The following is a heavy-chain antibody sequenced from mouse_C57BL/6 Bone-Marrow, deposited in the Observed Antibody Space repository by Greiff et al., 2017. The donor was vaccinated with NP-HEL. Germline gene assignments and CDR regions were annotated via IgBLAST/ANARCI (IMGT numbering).Heavy chain of an antibody. V-gene: IGHV5-6*01. CDR1: GFTFSSYG. J-gene: IGHJ4*01. CDR3: ARHYYGSSWYYYAMDY. Sequence: EVMLVESGGDLVKPGGSLKLSCAASGFTFSSYGMSWVRQTPDKRLEWVATISSGGSYTYYPDSVKGRFTISRDHAKNTLYLQMSSLKSEDTAMYYCARHYYGSSWYYYAMDYWGRGTSVAVSS. CDR2: ISSGGSYT. D-gene: IGHD1-1*01.